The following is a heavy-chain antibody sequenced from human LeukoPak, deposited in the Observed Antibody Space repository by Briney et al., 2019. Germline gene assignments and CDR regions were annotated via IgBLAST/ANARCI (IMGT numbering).Heavy chain of an antibody. CDR1: GFTVTNDH. CDR3: ARETFYYDSSGAMDV. V-gene: IGHV3-66*03. D-gene: IGHD3-22*01. J-gene: IGHJ6*03. Sequence: GGSLRLSCAASGFTVTNDHMSWVRQAPGKGLEWVSAVYRSGLTYYADSVKSRFTMYRDNSNNTLSLQMNRLRVEDTAVYYCARETFYYDSSGAMDVWGKGTTVTVSS. CDR2: VYRSGLT.